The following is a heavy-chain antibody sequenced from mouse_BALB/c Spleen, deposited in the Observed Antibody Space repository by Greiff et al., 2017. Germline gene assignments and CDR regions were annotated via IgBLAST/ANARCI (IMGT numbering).Heavy chain of an antibody. Sequence: VQLQQPGAELVKPGTSVKLSCKASGYNFTSYWINWVKLRPGQGLEWIGDIYPGSGSTNYNEKFKSKATLTVDTSSSTAYMQLSSLASEDSALYYCARSDGYYEAWFAYWGQGTLVTVSA. J-gene: IGHJ3*01. CDR2: IYPGSGST. CDR3: ARSDGYYEAWFAY. D-gene: IGHD2-3*01. CDR1: GYNFTSYW. V-gene: IGHV1-55*01.